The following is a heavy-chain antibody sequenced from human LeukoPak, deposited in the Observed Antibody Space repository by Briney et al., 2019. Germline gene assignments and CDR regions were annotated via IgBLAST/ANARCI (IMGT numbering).Heavy chain of an antibody. CDR2: NNHSGST. CDR3: ARIVVAGEYYYYYYGMDV. V-gene: IGHV4-34*01. J-gene: IGHJ6*02. D-gene: IGHD3-22*01. Sequence: SLETLSPTRAVHGGSFSGYFWSWVRPPPGEGLGWDGGNNHSGSTNYNPSLKSRVTISVDTSKNQFSLKLSSVTAADTAVYYCARIVVAGEYYYYYYGMDVWGQGTTVTVSS. CDR1: GGSFSGYF.